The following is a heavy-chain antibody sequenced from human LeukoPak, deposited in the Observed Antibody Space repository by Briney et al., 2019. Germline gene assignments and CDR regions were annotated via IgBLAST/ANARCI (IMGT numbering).Heavy chain of an antibody. V-gene: IGHV1-69*13. CDR1: GGAFSSYA. J-gene: IGHJ3*02. CDR2: IIPIFGTA. D-gene: IGHD3-22*01. CDR3: ARETPFYYDSSGYYPDAFDI. Sequence: GASVKVSCKASGGAFSSYAISWVRQAPGQGLEWMGGIIPIFGTANYAQKFQGRVTITAGESTSTAYMELSSLKSEDTAVYYCARETPFYYDSSGYYPDAFDIWGQGTMVTVSS.